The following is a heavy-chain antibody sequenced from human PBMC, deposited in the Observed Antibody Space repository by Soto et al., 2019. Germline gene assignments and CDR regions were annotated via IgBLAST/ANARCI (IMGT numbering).Heavy chain of an antibody. CDR2: ISYDGSNK. CDR3: ARDXGXXXXXXXGMDX. Sequence: QVQLVESGGGVVQPGRSLRLSCAASGFTFSSYAMHWVRQAPGKGLEWVAVISYDGSNKYYADSVKGRFTISRDNSKNTLYLQMNSLRAEDTXVXYCARDXGXXXXXXXGMDXWGQGTTVTVSS. CDR1: GFTFSSYA. D-gene: IGHD3-3*01. V-gene: IGHV3-30-3*01. J-gene: IGHJ6*02.